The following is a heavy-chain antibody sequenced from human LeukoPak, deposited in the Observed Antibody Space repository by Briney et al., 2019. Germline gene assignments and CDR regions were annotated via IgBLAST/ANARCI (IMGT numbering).Heavy chain of an antibody. CDR1: GGSVSSGSYY. J-gene: IGHJ4*02. Sequence: SETLSLTCTVSGGSVSSGSYYWSWIRQPPGRGLEWIGYIYYSGSTNYNPSLKSRVTISVDTSKNQFSLKLSSVTAADTAVYYCARGIGGGYFDYWGQGTLVTVSS. CDR2: IYYSGST. CDR3: ARGIGGGYFDY. D-gene: IGHD2-15*01. V-gene: IGHV4-61*01.